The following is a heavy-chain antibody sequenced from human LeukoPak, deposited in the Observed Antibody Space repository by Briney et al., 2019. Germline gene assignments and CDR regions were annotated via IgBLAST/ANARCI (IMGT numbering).Heavy chain of an antibody. Sequence: SETLSLTCTVSGGSISSSSYYWGWIRQPPGKGLEWIGSIYYSGSTYYNPSLKSRVTISVDTSKNQFSLKLSSVTAADTAVYYCARLFPPRYCSSTSCYFHYYMDVWGKGTTVTVSS. CDR2: IYYSGST. D-gene: IGHD2-2*01. CDR3: ARLFPPRYCSSTSCYFHYYMDV. CDR1: GGSISSSSYY. V-gene: IGHV4-39*01. J-gene: IGHJ6*03.